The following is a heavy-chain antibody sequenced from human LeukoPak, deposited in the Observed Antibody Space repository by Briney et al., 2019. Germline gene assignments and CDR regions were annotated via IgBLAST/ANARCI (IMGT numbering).Heavy chain of an antibody. V-gene: IGHV3-48*03. CDR3: ASSQWLRLGGFDY. J-gene: IGHJ4*02. D-gene: IGHD5-12*01. CDR2: ISSSGSTI. CDR1: GFTFSSYE. Sequence: PGGSLRLSCAASGFTFSSYEMNWVRQAPGKGLEWVSYISSSGSTIYYADSVKGRFTISRDNAKNSLYLQMNSLRAEDTAVYYCASSQWLRLGGFDYWGQGTLVTVSS.